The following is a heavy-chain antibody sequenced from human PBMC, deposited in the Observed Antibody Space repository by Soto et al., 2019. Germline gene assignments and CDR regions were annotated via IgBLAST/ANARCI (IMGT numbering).Heavy chain of an antibody. CDR3: ARLSDSSGYYYDRDY. CDR2: IDPSDSYT. Sequence: PGESLKISCKGSGYSFTSYWISWVRQMPGKGLEWMGRIDPSDSYTNYSPSFQGHVTISADKSISTAYLQWSSLKASDTAMYYCARLSDSSGYYYDRDYWGQGALVTVSS. D-gene: IGHD3-22*01. CDR1: GYSFTSYW. V-gene: IGHV5-10-1*01. J-gene: IGHJ4*02.